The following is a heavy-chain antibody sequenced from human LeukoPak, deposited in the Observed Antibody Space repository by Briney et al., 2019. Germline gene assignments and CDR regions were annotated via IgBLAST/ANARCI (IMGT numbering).Heavy chain of an antibody. V-gene: IGHV1-69*05. D-gene: IGHD2-15*01. CDR1: GGTFSSYA. J-gene: IGHJ6*03. CDR3: ARDRDGPVVYYYMDV. Sequence: GASVKVSCKASGGTFSSYAISWVRQAPAQGLEWMGRIIPMFGTANYAQKFQGRVTITTDESTSTAYLELSSLRSEDTAVYYCARDRDGPVVYYYMDVWGKGTTVTVSS. CDR2: IIPMFGTA.